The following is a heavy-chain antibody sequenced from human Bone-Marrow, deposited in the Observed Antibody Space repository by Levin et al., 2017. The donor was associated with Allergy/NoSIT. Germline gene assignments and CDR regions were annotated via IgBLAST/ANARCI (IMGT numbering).Heavy chain of an antibody. V-gene: IGHV3-30*09. J-gene: IGHJ4*02. CDR2: ISEDGSKK. Sequence: SCAASGFTFSVSYMHWVRQAPGKGLEWVAIISEDGSKKYYADSVKGRFATSRDNSRNTLYLQMNSLRTEDTAVYYCAKDRSNSWTVDFWGQGTLVTVSS. CDR1: GFTFSVSY. CDR3: AKDRSNSWTVDF. D-gene: IGHD3/OR15-3a*01.